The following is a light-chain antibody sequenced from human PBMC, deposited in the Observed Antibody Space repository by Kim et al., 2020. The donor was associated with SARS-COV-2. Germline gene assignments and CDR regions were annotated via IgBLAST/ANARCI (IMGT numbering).Light chain of an antibody. J-gene: IGLJ3*02. V-gene: IGLV3-19*01. CDR2: GKN. Sequence: ALGQTVRITCQGDSLRNYYASWYQQKPGQAPLLVIYGKNNRPSGIPDRFSGSSSGDTASLTITGAQAEDEADYYCNSRGTSGDRWVFGGGTKLTVL. CDR1: SLRNYY. CDR3: NSRGTSGDRWV.